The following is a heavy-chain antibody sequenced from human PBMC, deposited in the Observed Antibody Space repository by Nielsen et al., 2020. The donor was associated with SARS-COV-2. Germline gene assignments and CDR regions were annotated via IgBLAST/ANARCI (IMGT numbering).Heavy chain of an antibody. CDR3: ASQAGGSSLYQNDAFDI. J-gene: IGHJ3*02. D-gene: IGHD6-13*01. CDR1: GFTFSSYA. CDR2: ISYDGSNK. V-gene: IGHV3-30-3*01. Sequence: GESLNISCAASGFTFSSYAMQWVRQAPGKRLEWVAVISYDGSNKYYADSVKGRFTISINNSMNTLYLQMNSLRADDTAVYYCASQAGGSSLYQNDAFDIWGQGTMVTVSS.